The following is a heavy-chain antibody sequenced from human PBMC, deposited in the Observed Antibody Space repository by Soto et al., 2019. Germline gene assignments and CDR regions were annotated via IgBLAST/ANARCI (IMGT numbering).Heavy chain of an antibody. J-gene: IGHJ6*02. V-gene: IGHV3-23*01. CDR1: GFTFSSYA. CDR3: ANCGSSSSYYYYGMDV. Sequence: GGSLRLSCAASGFTFSSYAMSWVRQAPGEGLEWVSAISGSGGSTYYADSVKGRFTISRDNSKNTLYLQMNSLRAEDTAVYYCANCGSSSSYYYYGMDVWGQGTTVTVSS. CDR2: ISGSGGST. D-gene: IGHD6-6*01.